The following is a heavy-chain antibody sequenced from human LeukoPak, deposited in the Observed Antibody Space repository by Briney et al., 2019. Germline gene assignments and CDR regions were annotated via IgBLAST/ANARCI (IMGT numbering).Heavy chain of an antibody. D-gene: IGHD4-23*01. J-gene: IGHJ4*02. CDR1: GFTFSSYA. CDR3: AKVSGNDDYGGNVLDY. CDR2: ISGSGGST. Sequence: GGSLRLSCAASGFTFSSYAMSWVRQAPGKGLEWVSAISGSGGSTYYADSVKGRFIISRDNSKNTLYLQMNSLRAEDTAVYYCAKVSGNDDYGGNVLDYWGQGTLVTVSS. V-gene: IGHV3-23*01.